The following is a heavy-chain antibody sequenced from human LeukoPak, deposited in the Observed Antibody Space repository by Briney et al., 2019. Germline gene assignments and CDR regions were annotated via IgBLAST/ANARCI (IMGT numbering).Heavy chain of an antibody. CDR3: ARSDISIVRGAMV. CDR2: ISGYNGNT. J-gene: IGHJ4*02. Sequence: ASVKVSCKASGYTFTTYGISWVRQAPGQGLEWMGWISGYNGNTNYAQKLQGRITMTTETSTSTAYMELRSLRSDDTAVYYCARSDISIVRGAMVWGQGTLVTVSS. CDR1: GYTFTTYG. V-gene: IGHV1-18*01. D-gene: IGHD3-10*01.